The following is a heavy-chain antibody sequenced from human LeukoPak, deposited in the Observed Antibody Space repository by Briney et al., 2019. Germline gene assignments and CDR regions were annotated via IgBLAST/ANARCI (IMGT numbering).Heavy chain of an antibody. CDR2: IIPIFGTA. CDR1: GGTFSSYA. Sequence: ASVKVSCKASGGTFSSYAISWVRQAPGQGLEWMGGIIPIFGTANYAQKFQGRVTITADESTSTAYMELSSLRSEDTAVYYCAIVYERSAIFGVGPFDYWGQGTLVTVSS. V-gene: IGHV1-69*13. CDR3: AIVYERSAIFGVGPFDY. J-gene: IGHJ4*02. D-gene: IGHD3-3*01.